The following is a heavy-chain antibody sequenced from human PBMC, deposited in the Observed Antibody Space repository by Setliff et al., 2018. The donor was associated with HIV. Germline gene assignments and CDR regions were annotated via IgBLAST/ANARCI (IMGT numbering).Heavy chain of an antibody. Sequence: SETLSLTCTVSGGSISSYYWSWIRQPPGKGLEWIGYIYTSGSTNYNPSLKSRVTISVDTSKNQFSLKPSSVTAADTAVYYCARGLSFYDPGGFDYWGQGTLVTVSS. CDR3: ARGLSFYDPGGFDY. V-gene: IGHV4-4*09. D-gene: IGHD3-22*01. CDR2: IYTSGST. CDR1: GGSISSYY. J-gene: IGHJ4*02.